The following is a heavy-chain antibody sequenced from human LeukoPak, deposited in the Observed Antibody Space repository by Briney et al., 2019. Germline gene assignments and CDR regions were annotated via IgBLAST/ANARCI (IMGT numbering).Heavy chain of an antibody. Sequence: SETLSLTCTVSGGSISSSSYYWGWIRQPPGKGLEWIGSIYYSGSTYYNPSLKSRVTISVDTSKNQFSLKLSSVTAADTAVYYCAAFNLDYYGSGSYYNRDYWGQGTLVTVSS. D-gene: IGHD3-10*01. CDR2: IYYSGST. CDR1: GGSISSSSYY. V-gene: IGHV4-39*07. CDR3: AAFNLDYYGSGSYYNRDY. J-gene: IGHJ4*02.